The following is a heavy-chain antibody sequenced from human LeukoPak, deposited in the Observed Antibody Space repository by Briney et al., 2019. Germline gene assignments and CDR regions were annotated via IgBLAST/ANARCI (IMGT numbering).Heavy chain of an antibody. CDR1: GFPFGDYT. CDR3: ARDASSSWVP. J-gene: IGHJ5*02. Sequence: GGSLRLSCAASGFPFGDYTMSWVRQAPGKGLEWVANIKQDGSEKYYVDSVKGRFTISRDNAKNSLYLQMNSLRAEDTAVYYCARDASSSWVPWGEGTLVTVSS. CDR2: IKQDGSEK. V-gene: IGHV3-7*01. D-gene: IGHD6-13*01.